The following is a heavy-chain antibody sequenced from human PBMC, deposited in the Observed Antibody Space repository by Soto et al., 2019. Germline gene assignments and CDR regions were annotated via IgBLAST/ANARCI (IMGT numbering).Heavy chain of an antibody. CDR3: VKGQYYYDSSGPHPFDY. Sequence: PSETLSLTCTVSGGSISSGDYYWSWIRQPPGKGLEWIGYIYYSGSTYYNPSLKSRVTISVDTSKNQFSLKLSSVTAADTAVYYCVKGQYYYDSSGPHPFDYWGQGTLVTVSS. D-gene: IGHD3-22*01. J-gene: IGHJ4*02. CDR1: GGSISSGDYY. V-gene: IGHV4-30-4*01. CDR2: IYYSGST.